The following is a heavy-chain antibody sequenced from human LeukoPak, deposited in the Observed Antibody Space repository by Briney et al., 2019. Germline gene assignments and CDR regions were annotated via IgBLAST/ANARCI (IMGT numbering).Heavy chain of an antibody. Sequence: GGSLRLSCAASGFTFSKYAMSWVRQAPGKGLEWVSAISGSDGNTFYADSVKGRFTISRDNSKNTLYLQMNSLRAEDTAVYYCAKDGDYYGSGGIDYWGQGTLVTVSS. CDR1: GFTFSKYA. CDR2: ISGSDGNT. J-gene: IGHJ4*02. D-gene: IGHD3-10*01. CDR3: AKDGDYYGSGGIDY. V-gene: IGHV3-23*01.